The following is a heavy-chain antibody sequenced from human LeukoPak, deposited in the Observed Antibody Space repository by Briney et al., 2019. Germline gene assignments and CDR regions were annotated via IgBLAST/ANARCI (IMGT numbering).Heavy chain of an antibody. V-gene: IGHV1-2*02. Sequence: ASVKVSCKASGYTFTAYYMHWVRRPPGQGLDWMGLINPYSGDTKFVQNFQGRVTMTRDTSISTVYMELRRLTSDDTAVYYCARGPDYGGTIDYWGQGTLVTVSS. CDR2: INPYSGDT. CDR1: GYTFTAYY. CDR3: ARGPDYGGTIDY. J-gene: IGHJ4*02. D-gene: IGHD4-23*01.